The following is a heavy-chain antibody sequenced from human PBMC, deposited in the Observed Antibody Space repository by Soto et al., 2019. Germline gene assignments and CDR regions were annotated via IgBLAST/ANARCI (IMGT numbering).Heavy chain of an antibody. CDR2: IVAGNGDT. D-gene: IGHD6-13*01. J-gene: IGHJ5*02. Sequence: QVQLVQSGAEEKKPGASVKVSCKASGYTFTTYAVHWVRQAPGQRLEWMGWIVAGNGDTSYSQKFQGRVTITRDTHATTAYLELSSLRSEDTDVYYCARDGATAGTPRNWFDPWGQGTLVTVSS. CDR1: GYTFTTYA. V-gene: IGHV1-3*05. CDR3: ARDGATAGTPRNWFDP.